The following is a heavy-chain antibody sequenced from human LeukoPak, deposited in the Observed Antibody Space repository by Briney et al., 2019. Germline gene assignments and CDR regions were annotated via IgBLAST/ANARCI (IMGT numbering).Heavy chain of an antibody. CDR2: ISYDGSNK. J-gene: IGHJ5*02. CDR1: GFTFSSYA. CDR3: ARERGRYSSSWGWFDP. V-gene: IGHV3-30-3*01. D-gene: IGHD6-13*01. Sequence: GGSLRLSCAASGFTFSSYAMHWVRQAPGKGLEWVAVISYDGSNKYYADSVKGRFTISRDNSKNTLYLQMNSLRAEDTAVYYCARERGRYSSSWGWFDPWGQGTLVTVSS.